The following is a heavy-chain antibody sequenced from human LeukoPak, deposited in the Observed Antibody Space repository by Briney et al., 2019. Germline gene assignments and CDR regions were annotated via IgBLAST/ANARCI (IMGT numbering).Heavy chain of an antibody. CDR2: IYSGGST. J-gene: IGHJ4*02. D-gene: IGHD5-12*01. CDR3: AREGWLRRFDY. CDR1: GFTVSSNY. Sequence: GGSLRLSCAASGFTVSSNYMSWVRQAPGKGLEWVSVIYSGGSTYYADSVKGRFTISRDNSKNTLYLQMNSLRAEDTAVYYCAREGWLRRFDYWGQGTLVTVSS. V-gene: IGHV3-53*01.